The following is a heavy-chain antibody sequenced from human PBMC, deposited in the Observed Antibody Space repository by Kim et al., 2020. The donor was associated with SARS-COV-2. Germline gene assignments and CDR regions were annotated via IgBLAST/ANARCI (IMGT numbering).Heavy chain of an antibody. J-gene: IGHJ6*02. CDR3: ASPPPLDGSNYYYYGMDV. CDR1: GGTFSSYA. V-gene: IGHV1-69*13. D-gene: IGHD3-10*01. Sequence: SVKVSCKASGGTFSSYAISWVRQAPGQGLEWMGGIIPIFGTANYAQKFQGRVTITADESTSTAYMELSSLRSEDTAVYYCASPPPLDGSNYYYYGMDVWGQGTTVTVSS. CDR2: IIPIFGTA.